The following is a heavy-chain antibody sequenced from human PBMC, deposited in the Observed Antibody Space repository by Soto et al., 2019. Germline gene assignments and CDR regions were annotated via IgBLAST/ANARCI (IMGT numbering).Heavy chain of an antibody. D-gene: IGHD1-26*01. CDR3: ARGDRSPNY. CDR2: IRVYNGDT. CDR1: GYDFTNYG. J-gene: IGHJ4*02. Sequence: QVQLVQSGAEVKKTGASVKVSCKSSGYDFTNYGITWVRQAPGQGLDWVGWIRVYNGDTKYAQKFQGRVTLTTDTPTTTAYMELRSLRSDDTAVYYCARGDRSPNYWGQGTLVTVSS. V-gene: IGHV1-18*01.